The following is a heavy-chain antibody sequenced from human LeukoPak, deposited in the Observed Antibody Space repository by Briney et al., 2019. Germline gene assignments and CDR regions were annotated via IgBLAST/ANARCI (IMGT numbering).Heavy chain of an antibody. D-gene: IGHD2-21*02. J-gene: IGHJ4*02. V-gene: IGHV4-59*01. CDR1: DGSISRDD. Sequence: TSETLSLTCTVSDGSISRDDWSWVRQPPGKGLEFIGHVHYSGTANYKPSLRSRVTISVATSKQQFFLKLKSVTAADTAVYYCARGYGDFRAEGRYFYSWGQGILVTVSS. CDR3: ARGYGDFRAEGRYFYS. CDR2: VHYSGTA.